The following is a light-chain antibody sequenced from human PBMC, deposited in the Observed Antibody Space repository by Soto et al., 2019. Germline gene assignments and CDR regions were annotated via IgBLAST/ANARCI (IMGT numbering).Light chain of an antibody. Sequence: QSALTQPASVSGSPGQSITISCTGTSNDVGGYNFVFWYQQHPTKAPKLIIYDVINRPSGVSNRFSGSKSGNMASLTISGLQAEVEADYYCTSYTSSFTFVFGTGTKLTVL. CDR1: SNDVGGYNF. CDR3: TSYTSSFTFV. CDR2: DVI. J-gene: IGLJ1*01. V-gene: IGLV2-14*03.